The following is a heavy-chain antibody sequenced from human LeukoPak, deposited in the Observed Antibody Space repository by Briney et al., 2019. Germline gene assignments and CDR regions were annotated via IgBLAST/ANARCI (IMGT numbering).Heavy chain of an antibody. D-gene: IGHD2-2*01. CDR1: GYNFTTYW. CDR2: IYPGDSDT. CDR3: TRNANIAVVPRGIPAMDV. J-gene: IGHJ6*01. Sequence: GESLKISCRASGYNFTTYWIDWVRQMPVKGLEWMGIIYPGDSDTRYSPSFQGQVTISADKSISTAYLQWRSLKASDTAIYYCTRNANIAVVPRGIPAMDVWGQGTTVTVSS. V-gene: IGHV5-51*01.